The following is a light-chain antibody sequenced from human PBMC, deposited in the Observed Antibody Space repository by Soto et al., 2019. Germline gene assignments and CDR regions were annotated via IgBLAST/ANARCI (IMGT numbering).Light chain of an antibody. J-gene: IGKJ1*01. Sequence: DIVLPPSHGTASLFAGGATINSKTGRHALYNSNNKDYLAWYQQKPGQAPRILIYGASTRATGIPDRFSGSGSGTEFTLTISSLESEDFAVYYCQQYDTSPRTFGQGTKVDIK. V-gene: IGKV3-20*01. CDR3: QQYDTSPRT. CDR2: GAS. CDR1: RHALYNSNNKDY.